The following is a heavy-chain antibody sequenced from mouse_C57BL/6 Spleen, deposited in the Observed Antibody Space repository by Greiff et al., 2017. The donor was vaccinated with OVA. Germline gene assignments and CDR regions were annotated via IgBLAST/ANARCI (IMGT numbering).Heavy chain of an antibody. CDR3: ARDWERYFDY. CDR2: ISSGGSTI. D-gene: IGHD4-1*01. Sequence: EVHLVESGGGLVKPGRSLKLSCAASGFTFSDYGMHWVRQAPEKGLEWVAYISSGGSTIYYAATVYGRFTISGNNAKKALLLKMSSLRSENTAMYYCARDWERYFDYWGQGTTLTVSS. J-gene: IGHJ2*01. CDR1: GFTFSDYG. V-gene: IGHV5-17*01.